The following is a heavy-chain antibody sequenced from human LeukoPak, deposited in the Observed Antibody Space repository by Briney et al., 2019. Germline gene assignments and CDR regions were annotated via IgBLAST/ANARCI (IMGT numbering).Heavy chain of an antibody. CDR2: IHYSGST. J-gene: IGHJ4*02. Sequence: PSETLSLTCTVSGGSITSYYWSWIRQPPGKGLEWIGCIHYSGSTNYNPSHKSRVTISVDTSKNQFSLKLSSVTAADTAVYYCARVRDRSSYFYDLDYWGQGTLVTVSS. V-gene: IGHV4-59*01. D-gene: IGHD3-22*01. CDR3: ARVRDRSSYFYDLDY. CDR1: GGSITSYY.